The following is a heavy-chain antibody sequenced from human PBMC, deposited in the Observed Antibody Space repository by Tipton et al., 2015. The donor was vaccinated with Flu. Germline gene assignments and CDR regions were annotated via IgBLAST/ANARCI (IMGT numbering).Heavy chain of an antibody. D-gene: IGHD6-6*01. Sequence: SLRLSCAASGFTFSSYAMSWVRQAPGKGLEWVSAISGSGGSTYYADSVKGRFTISRDNSKNTLYLQMNSLRAEDTVVYYCAKDSSVWASFDYWGQGTLVTVSS. CDR3: AKDSSVWASFDY. J-gene: IGHJ4*02. CDR1: GFTFSSYA. CDR2: ISGSGGST. V-gene: IGHV3-23*01.